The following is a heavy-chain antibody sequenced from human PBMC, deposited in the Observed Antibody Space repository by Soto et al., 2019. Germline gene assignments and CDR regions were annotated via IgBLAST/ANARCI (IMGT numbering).Heavy chain of an antibody. CDR3: ARDSMKGRFDP. CDR1: GFTFSTSW. D-gene: IGHD2-8*01. CDR2: IESDGRGT. V-gene: IGHV3-74*01. J-gene: IGHJ5*02. Sequence: EVQLVESGVGLVQPGGSLRLSCAASGFTFSTSWMHWVRQAPGKGLVWVSRIESDGRGTTYADSVKGRFTISRDNAKNTLYLQMNNLRAEDTAVYYCARDSMKGRFDPWGQGTLVTVSS.